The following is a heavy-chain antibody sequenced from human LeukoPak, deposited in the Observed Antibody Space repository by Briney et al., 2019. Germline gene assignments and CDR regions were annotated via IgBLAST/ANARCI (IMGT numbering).Heavy chain of an antibody. CDR2: ISGDGSMT. J-gene: IGHJ6*02. Sequence: GGSLRLSCAASGFTFSTHWMYWVRQAPGKELVWVSRISGDGSMTSYADSVKGQFTISRDNAKDTLFLQMTSLRVEDTAVYSCASLLTPYHGSGGGGVDVWGQGTTVTVSS. D-gene: IGHD3-10*01. CDR3: ASLLTPYHGSGGGGVDV. V-gene: IGHV3-74*01. CDR1: GFTFSTHW.